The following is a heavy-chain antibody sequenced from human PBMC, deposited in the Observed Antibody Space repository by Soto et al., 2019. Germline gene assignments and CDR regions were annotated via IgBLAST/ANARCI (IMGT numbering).Heavy chain of an antibody. D-gene: IGHD2-2*01. CDR1: GFTFSDYY. CDR2: ISSSGSTI. J-gene: IGHJ4*02. V-gene: IGHV3-11*01. Sequence: GGSLRLSCAASGFTFSDYYMSWLRQAPGKGLEWVSYISSSGSTIYYADSVKGRFTISRDNAKNSLYLQMNSLRAEDTAVYYCARGIVVVPAANYFDYWGQGTLVTVSS. CDR3: ARGIVVVPAANYFDY.